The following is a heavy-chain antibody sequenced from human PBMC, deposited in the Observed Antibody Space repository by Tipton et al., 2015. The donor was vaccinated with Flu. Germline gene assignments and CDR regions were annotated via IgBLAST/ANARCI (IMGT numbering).Heavy chain of an antibody. J-gene: IGHJ5*02. CDR3: AAVAGNGKWLDP. CDR2: NYYRGYT. CDR1: GGSVSSGSYY. Sequence: TLSLTCTVSGGSVSSGSYYWSWSRQPPGKGLEWVGHNYYRGYTNYNPPLRSRITISVDTSKNQSSLNLRSATAEDTAVYYRAAVAGNGKWLDPWGQGTLVTVSS. D-gene: IGHD6-19*01. V-gene: IGHV4-61*01.